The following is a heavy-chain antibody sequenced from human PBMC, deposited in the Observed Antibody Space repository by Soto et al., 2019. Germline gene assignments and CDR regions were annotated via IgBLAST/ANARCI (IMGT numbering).Heavy chain of an antibody. J-gene: IGHJ6*02. Sequence: ASVKVSCKASGYTFASYAISWMRQAPGQGLEWMGWISAYNGNTNYAQKLQGRVTMTTDTSTSTAYMELRSLRSDDTAVYYCASRYYYGSGLVYYYYGMDVWGQGTTVTVSS. CDR2: ISAYNGNT. V-gene: IGHV1-18*01. D-gene: IGHD3-10*01. CDR1: GYTFASYA. CDR3: ASRYYYGSGLVYYYYGMDV.